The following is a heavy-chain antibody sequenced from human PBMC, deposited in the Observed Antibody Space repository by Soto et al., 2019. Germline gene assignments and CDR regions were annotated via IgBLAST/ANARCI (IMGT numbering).Heavy chain of an antibody. Sequence: QLQLQESGPGLVKPSETLSLTCTVSAGSISRSNYYWGWIRQPPGKGLEWIGSMYSSGNTYYNPSLQSQVTISVDTSKNQFSLKLTSVTAADTAVYYCARQPYDSSGYYYGAWGQGTLVTVSS. D-gene: IGHD3-22*01. CDR1: AGSISRSNYY. V-gene: IGHV4-39*01. CDR3: ARQPYDSSGYYYGA. CDR2: MYSSGNT. J-gene: IGHJ5*02.